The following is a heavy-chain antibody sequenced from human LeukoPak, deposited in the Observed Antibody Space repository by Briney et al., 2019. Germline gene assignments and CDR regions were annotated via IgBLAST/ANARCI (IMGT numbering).Heavy chain of an antibody. CDR1: GLTFSSYE. CDR3: AELGITMIGGV. J-gene: IGHJ6*04. Sequence: PGGCLILACAIYGLTFSSYEIKWVRQAGGRGLEWDSYISSSGSTIYYADSVKGRFTISRDNAKNSLYLQMNSLRAEDTAVYYCAELGITMIGGVWGKGTTVTISS. CDR2: ISSSGSTI. V-gene: IGHV3-48*03. D-gene: IGHD3-10*02.